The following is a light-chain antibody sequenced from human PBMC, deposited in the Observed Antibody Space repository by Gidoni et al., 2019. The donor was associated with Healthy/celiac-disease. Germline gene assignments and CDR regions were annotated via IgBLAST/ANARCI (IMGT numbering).Light chain of an antibody. CDR1: NLGDKD. V-gene: IGLV3-1*01. CDR2: QDS. CDR3: QAWDSSTVV. J-gene: IGLJ2*01. Sequence: SYELTQPPSVSVSPGQTASITCSGDNLGDKDACWYRPTPGQSPVLVIYQDSKRPSGIPELFSGSNSGNTATLTISGTQTMDEAYYYCQAWDSSTVVFGGGTKLTVL.